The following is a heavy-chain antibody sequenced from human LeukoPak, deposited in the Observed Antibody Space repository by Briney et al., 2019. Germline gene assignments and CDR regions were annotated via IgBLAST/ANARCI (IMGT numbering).Heavy chain of an antibody. V-gene: IGHV3-48*01. Sequence: GGSLRLSCAASGFTFNSYGMTWVRQAPGKGLEWVSYISSSSSTIYYADSVKGRFTISRDNAKNSLYLQMNSLRAEDTAVYYCARGDDFWSGYWGYFDYWGQGTLVTVSS. CDR2: ISSSSSTI. CDR1: GFTFNSYG. D-gene: IGHD3-3*01. J-gene: IGHJ4*02. CDR3: ARGDDFWSGYWGYFDY.